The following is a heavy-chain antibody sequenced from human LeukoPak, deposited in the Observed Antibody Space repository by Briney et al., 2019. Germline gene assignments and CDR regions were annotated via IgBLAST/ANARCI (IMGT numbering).Heavy chain of an antibody. V-gene: IGHV1-8*03. CDR2: MNPNSGNT. D-gene: IGHD3-22*01. CDR1: GYTSTSYD. Sequence: ASVKVSCKASGYTSTSYDINWVRQATGQGLEWMGWMNPNSGNTGYAQKFQGRVTITRNTSISTAYMELSSLRSEDTAVYYCARGGGAVVTHDAFDIWGQGTMVTVSS. J-gene: IGHJ3*02. CDR3: ARGGGAVVTHDAFDI.